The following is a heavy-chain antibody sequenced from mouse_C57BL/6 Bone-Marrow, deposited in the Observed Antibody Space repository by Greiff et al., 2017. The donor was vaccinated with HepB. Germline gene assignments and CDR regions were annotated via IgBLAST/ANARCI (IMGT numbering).Heavy chain of an antibody. CDR1: GFTFSDYY. CDR3: ARLYYGSFDY. D-gene: IGHD1-1*01. J-gene: IGHJ2*01. CDR2: ISNGGGST. V-gene: IGHV5-12*01. Sequence: DVMLVESGGGLVQPGGSLKLSCAASGFTFSDYYMYWVRQTPEKRLEWVAYISNGGGSTYYPDTVKGRFTISRDNAKNTLYLQMSRLKSEDTAMYYCARLYYGSFDYWGQGTTLTVSS.